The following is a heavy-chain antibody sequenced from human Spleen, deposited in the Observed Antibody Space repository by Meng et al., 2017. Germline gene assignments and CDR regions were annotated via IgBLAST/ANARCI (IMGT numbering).Heavy chain of an antibody. D-gene: IGHD3-22*01. Sequence: GESLKISCAASGFSVSRNYMSWVRQAPGKGLEWVSVIYSGGSTYYAESVKGRFSISRDNSENTLFLQMNKLRVEDTAVYYCAKYFDSSGYDSVAWGQGT. CDR2: IYSGGST. CDR1: GFSVSRNY. V-gene: IGHV3-66*02. CDR3: AKYFDSSGYDSVA. J-gene: IGHJ5*02.